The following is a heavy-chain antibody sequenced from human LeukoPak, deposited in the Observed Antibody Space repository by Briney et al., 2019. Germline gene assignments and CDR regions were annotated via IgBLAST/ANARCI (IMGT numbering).Heavy chain of an antibody. CDR1: GFTVSCNY. V-gene: IGHV3-20*04. J-gene: IGHJ4*02. Sequence: SGGSLRLSCAASGFTVSCNYLTWVRQAPGKGLEWVCGINWNGDSTGYVDSVKGRFTISRDNAKNSLYLQMNSLRAEDTALYYCARALVGSTTDPFDYWGQGTLVTVSS. D-gene: IGHD1-26*01. CDR3: ARALVGSTTDPFDY. CDR2: INWNGDST.